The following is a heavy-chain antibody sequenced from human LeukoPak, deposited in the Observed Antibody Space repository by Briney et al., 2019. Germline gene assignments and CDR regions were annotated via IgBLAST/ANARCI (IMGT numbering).Heavy chain of an antibody. D-gene: IGHD3-22*01. J-gene: IGHJ6*03. CDR1: GFTFDDYG. CDR3: ARHYYDSSGYRYYYYYMDV. V-gene: IGHV3-20*04. Sequence: GGSLRLSCAASGFTFDDYGMSWVRQAPGKGLEWVSGINWNGGSTGYADSVKGRFTISRDNAKNSLYLQMNSLRAEDTPLYYCARHYYDSSGYRYYYYYMDVWGKGTTVTVSS. CDR2: INWNGGST.